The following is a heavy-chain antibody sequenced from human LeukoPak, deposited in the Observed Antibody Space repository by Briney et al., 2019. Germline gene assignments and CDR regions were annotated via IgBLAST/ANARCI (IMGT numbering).Heavy chain of an antibody. V-gene: IGHV4-4*07. D-gene: IGHD3-9*01. CDR2: IFSRGTT. Sequence: SETLSLTCTVSGGSISSYYWSWIRQPPGKGLEWVGRIFSRGTTNYNPSLKSRVTVSLDTSKNQFSLKLSSVTAADTAVYYCARGRYDNLTGHLARLDVWGQGTTVIVSS. CDR3: ARGRYDNLTGHLARLDV. CDR1: GGSISSYY. J-gene: IGHJ6*02.